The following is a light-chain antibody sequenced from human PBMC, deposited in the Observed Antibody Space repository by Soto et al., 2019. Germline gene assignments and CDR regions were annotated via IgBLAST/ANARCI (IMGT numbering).Light chain of an antibody. J-gene: IGLJ3*02. CDR1: SGHNSYI. V-gene: IGLV4-60*03. CDR3: ETWDSNTRV. CDR2: VENSGSY. Sequence: QSVLTQSSSASASLGSSVKLTCTLSSGHNSYIIAWHQQRPGKAPRYLMKVENSGSYNKGSGVPDRFSGSSSGADRYLTISNLQSEDEADYYCETWDSNTRVFGGGTKVTVL.